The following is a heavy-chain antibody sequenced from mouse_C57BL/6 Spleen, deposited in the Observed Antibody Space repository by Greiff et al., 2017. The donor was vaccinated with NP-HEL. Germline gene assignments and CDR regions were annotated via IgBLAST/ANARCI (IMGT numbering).Heavy chain of an antibody. CDR1: GFTFSDYG. Sequence: EVHLVESGGGLVKPGGSLKLSCAASGFTFSDYGMHWVRQAPEKGLEWVAYISSGSSTIYYADTVKGRFTISRDNAKNTLFLQMTSLRSEDTAMYYCAKDVLLRGAMDYWGQGTSVTVSS. D-gene: IGHD1-1*01. CDR3: AKDVLLRGAMDY. J-gene: IGHJ4*01. V-gene: IGHV5-17*01. CDR2: ISSGSSTI.